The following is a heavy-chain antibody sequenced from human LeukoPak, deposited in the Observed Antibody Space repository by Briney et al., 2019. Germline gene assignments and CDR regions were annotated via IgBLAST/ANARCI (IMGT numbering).Heavy chain of an antibody. V-gene: IGHV3-48*03. CDR2: ISSSGSTI. Sequence: GGSLRLSCAASGFTFSSYEMHWVRQAPGKGLEWVSYISSSGSTIYYADSVKGRFTISRDNAKHSLYLQMNSLRAEDTAVYYCARDSSSWYFDYWGQGNLVTVSS. D-gene: IGHD6-13*01. CDR1: GFTFSSYE. J-gene: IGHJ4*02. CDR3: ARDSSSWYFDY.